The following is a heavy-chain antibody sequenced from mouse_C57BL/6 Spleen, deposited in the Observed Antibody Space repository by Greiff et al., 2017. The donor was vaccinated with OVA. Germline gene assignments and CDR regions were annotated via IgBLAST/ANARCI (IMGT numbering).Heavy chain of an antibody. V-gene: IGHV5-16*01. D-gene: IGHD1-1*02. Sequence: EVKLVESEGGLVQPGSSMKLSCTASGFTFSDYYMAWVRQVPEKGLEWVANINYDGSSTYYLDSLKSRFIISRDNAKNILYLQMSSLKSEDTATYYCARDRGSAGYFDVWGTGTTVTVSS. CDR1: GFTFSDYY. CDR3: ARDRGSAGYFDV. CDR2: INYDGSST. J-gene: IGHJ1*03.